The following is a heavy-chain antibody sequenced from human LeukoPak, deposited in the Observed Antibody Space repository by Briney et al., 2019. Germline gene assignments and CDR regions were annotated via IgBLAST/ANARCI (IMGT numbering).Heavy chain of an antibody. V-gene: IGHV4-39*01. CDR2: IYYSGTT. D-gene: IGHD3-10*01. CDR1: GGSISRSSYY. J-gene: IGHJ4*02. Sequence: SETLSLTCTVSGGSISRSSYYWGWIRQPPGKGLEWIGSIYYSGTTYSNPSLESRVTISVDTSKNQFSLKLRSVTAADTAVYYCARQNVRSHDYWGQGTLVTVSS. CDR3: ARQNVRSHDY.